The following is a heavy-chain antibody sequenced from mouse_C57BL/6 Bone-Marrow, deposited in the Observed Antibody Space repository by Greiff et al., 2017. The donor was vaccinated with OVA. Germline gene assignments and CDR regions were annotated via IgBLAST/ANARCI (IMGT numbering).Heavy chain of an antibody. Sequence: EVKVVESGGGLVKPGGSLKLSCAASGFTFSSYAMSWVRQTPEKRLEWVATISDGGSYTYYPDNVKGRFTISRDNAKNNLYLQMSHLKSEDTAMYYCARVDYYGMGFAYWGQGTLVTVSA. J-gene: IGHJ3*01. V-gene: IGHV5-4*03. CDR2: ISDGGSYT. CDR3: ARVDYYGMGFAY. CDR1: GFTFSSYA. D-gene: IGHD1-1*01.